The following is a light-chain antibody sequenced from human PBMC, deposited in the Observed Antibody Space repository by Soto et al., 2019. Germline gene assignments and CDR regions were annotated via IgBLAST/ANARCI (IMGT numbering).Light chain of an antibody. CDR2: GSS. Sequence: EIVLTQSPGTLSLSPGERATLSCRASQSITSSYLAWYQQKPGQAPRLLIYGSSSRATGIPDRFSGSGSGTDFTLAITRLEPEDFAVFYCQQYGSSPITFGQGTRLEIK. CDR3: QQYGSSPIT. CDR1: QSITSSY. V-gene: IGKV3-20*01. J-gene: IGKJ5*01.